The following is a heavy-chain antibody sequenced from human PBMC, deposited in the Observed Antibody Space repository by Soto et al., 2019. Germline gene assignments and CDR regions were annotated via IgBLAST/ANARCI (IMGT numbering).Heavy chain of an antibody. CDR2: IYPGDSAI. D-gene: IGHD4-4*01. Sequence: PGESLKISVKPSGYSFTSYLLGWVRQMPGKDLEWMWFIYPGDSAIRYSPSFKVQVTIAADKSIGTAYLQWSSLKASDTAMYYCARGRPHDYSNWYYYYCMDVWGQGTTVTVSS. V-gene: IGHV5-51*01. CDR3: ARGRPHDYSNWYYYYCMDV. CDR1: GYSFTSYL. J-gene: IGHJ6*02.